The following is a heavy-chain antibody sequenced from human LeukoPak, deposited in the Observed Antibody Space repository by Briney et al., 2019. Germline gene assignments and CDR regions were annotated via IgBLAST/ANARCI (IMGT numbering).Heavy chain of an antibody. CDR3: ARGTTVVTPYYFDY. D-gene: IGHD4-17*01. CDR2: IYYSGST. J-gene: IGHJ4*02. CDR1: GGSISSYY. V-gene: IGHV4-59*01. Sequence: SETLSLTCTVSGGSISSYYWSWIRQPPGKGLEWIGYIYYSGSTNYNPSLKSRVTISVDTSKNQFSLKLSSVTAADTAVYYCARGTTVVTPYYFDYWGQGTLVTVSP.